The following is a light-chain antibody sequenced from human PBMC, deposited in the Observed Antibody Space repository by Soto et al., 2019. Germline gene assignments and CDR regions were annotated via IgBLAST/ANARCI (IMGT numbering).Light chain of an antibody. V-gene: IGLV2-14*03. CDR1: SSDVGAFNY. J-gene: IGLJ1*01. Sequence: QSVLTQPASVSGSPGQSIAISCTGTSSDVGAFNYVSWYQQHPGKAPKFMIFDVSSRPSGVSARFSGSKSGNTASLTISGLQTEDEADYYCASYTTSSTYVFGTGTKVTVL. CDR2: DVS. CDR3: ASYTTSSTYV.